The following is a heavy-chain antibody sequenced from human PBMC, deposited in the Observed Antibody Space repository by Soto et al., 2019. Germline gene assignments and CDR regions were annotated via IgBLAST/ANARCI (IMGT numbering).Heavy chain of an antibody. D-gene: IGHD3-3*01. CDR2: IIPILGIA. J-gene: IGHJ6*03. CDR1: GGTFSSYT. CDR3: ARGSHYDFWSGYYIYMAV. Sequence: QVQLVQSGAEVKKPGSSVKVSCKASGGTFSSYTISWVRQAPGQGLEWMGRIIPILGIANYAQKFQGRVTITADKSTSTAYMELSSLRSEDTAVYYCARGSHYDFWSGYYIYMAVWGKGTTVTVSS. V-gene: IGHV1-69*02.